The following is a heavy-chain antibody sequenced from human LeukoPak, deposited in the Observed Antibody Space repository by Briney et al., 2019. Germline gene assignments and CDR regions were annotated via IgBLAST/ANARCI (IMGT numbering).Heavy chain of an antibody. D-gene: IGHD6-6*01. J-gene: IGHJ3*02. CDR3: ARITAARLYAFDI. CDR2: FDWDADK. Sequence: SGPTLVNPTQTLTLTCTFSGFSLSTSGMCVSWIRQPPGKAMEWLALFDWDADKYYSTSLKTRLTISQDTSKHQVVLTMTNMDPVDTATYYCARITAARLYAFDIWGQGTMVTVSS. CDR1: GFSLSTSGMC. V-gene: IGHV2-70*01.